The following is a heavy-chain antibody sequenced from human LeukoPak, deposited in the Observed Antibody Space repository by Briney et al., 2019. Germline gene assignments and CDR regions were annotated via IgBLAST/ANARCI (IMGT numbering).Heavy chain of an antibody. D-gene: IGHD2-15*01. J-gene: IGHJ4*02. V-gene: IGHV3-30*03. CDR2: ISYDGSNK. CDR1: GFTFNSYG. Sequence: PGGSLRLSCAASGFTFNSYGMHWVRQAPGKGLEWVAVISYDGSNKYYADSVKGRFTISRDNSKNTLYLQMNSLRAEDTAVYYCARDQGGTRVRNYFDYWGQGTLVTVSS. CDR3: ARDQGGTRVRNYFDY.